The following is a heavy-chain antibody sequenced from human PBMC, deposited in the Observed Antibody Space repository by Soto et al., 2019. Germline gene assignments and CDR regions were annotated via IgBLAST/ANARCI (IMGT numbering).Heavy chain of an antibody. J-gene: IGHJ5*02. Sequence: SETLSLTCAVYGGSFSNNYWTWIRQSPGKGLEWIGEINDLGATDYNPSLKSRVTLSVDAHKNQFSLNLSSVTVADTAVYYCARGGYSSTWYDSWGQGALVTVSS. D-gene: IGHD5-18*01. CDR1: GGSFSNNY. CDR3: ARGGYSSTWYDS. V-gene: IGHV4-34*01. CDR2: INDLGAT.